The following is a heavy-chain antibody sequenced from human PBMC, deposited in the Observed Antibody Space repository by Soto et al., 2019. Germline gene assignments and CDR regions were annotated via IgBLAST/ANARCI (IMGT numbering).Heavy chain of an antibody. J-gene: IGHJ6*02. CDR1: GGSFSGYY. D-gene: IGHD3-10*01. CDR2: INHSGST. CDR3: ARQGFGAKHGLVDV. Sequence: SETLSLTCAVYGGSFSGYYWSWIRQPPGKGLEWIGEINHSGSTNYNPSLKSRITISVDTSKNQFSLKMSSVTAADTAVYYCARQGFGAKHGLVDVWGQGTTVTVSS. V-gene: IGHV4-34*01.